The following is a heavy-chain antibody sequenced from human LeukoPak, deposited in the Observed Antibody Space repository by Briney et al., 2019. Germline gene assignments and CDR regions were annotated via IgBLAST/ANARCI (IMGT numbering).Heavy chain of an antibody. CDR3: ARDQGAVAGIDP. V-gene: IGHV4-39*07. J-gene: IGHJ5*02. CDR1: GASISTIISY. D-gene: IGHD6-19*01. Sequence: SQTLSLTCTVAGASISTIISYWGWIRQTPGKGLEWIGSIYYSGTTYYNPSLESRVTISIDTSKNQFSVKLTSVTAADTAVYYCARDQGAVAGIDPWGQGTLVTVSS. CDR2: IYYSGTT.